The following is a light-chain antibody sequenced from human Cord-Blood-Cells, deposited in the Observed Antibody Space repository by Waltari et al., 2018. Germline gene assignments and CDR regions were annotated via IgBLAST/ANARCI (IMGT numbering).Light chain of an antibody. CDR3: AAWDDSLNGYV. CDR2: SNN. V-gene: IGLV1-44*01. CDR1: CSTIETNP. Sequence: QSVLPQPPSASGTPGQRVTLSCSGSCSTIETNPQNCYQQPPGTAPKLLIYSNNQRPSGVPDRFSGSKSGTSASLAISGLQSEDEADYYCAAWDDSLNGYVFGTGTKVTVL. J-gene: IGLJ1*01.